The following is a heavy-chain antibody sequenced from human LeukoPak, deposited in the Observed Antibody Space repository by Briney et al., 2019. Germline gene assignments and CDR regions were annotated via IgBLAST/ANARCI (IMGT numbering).Heavy chain of an antibody. J-gene: IGHJ3*02. CDR2: ISSSSSYI. Sequence: GGSLRLSCAASGFTFSSYSMNWVRQAPGKGLEWVSSISSSSSYIYYADSVKGRFTISRDNAKNSLYLQMNSLRAEDTAVYYCARDRFNPYCYDSNTVNFDIWGQGTMVTVSS. CDR3: ARDRFNPYCYDSNTVNFDI. V-gene: IGHV3-21*01. CDR1: GFTFSSYS. D-gene: IGHD3-22*01.